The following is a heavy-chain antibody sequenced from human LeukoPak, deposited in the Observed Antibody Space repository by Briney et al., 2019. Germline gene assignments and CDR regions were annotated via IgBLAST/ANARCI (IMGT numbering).Heavy chain of an antibody. CDR3: ASYDYARGGGIDY. CDR2: ISSSSSYI. J-gene: IGHJ4*02. Sequence: PGGSLRLSCAASGFTFSSYSMNWVRQAPGKGLGWVSSISSSSSYIYYADSVKGRFTISRDNAKNSLYLQMNSLRDEDTAVYYCASYDYARGGGIDYWGQGTLVTVSS. V-gene: IGHV3-21*01. CDR1: GFTFSSYS. D-gene: IGHD3-16*01.